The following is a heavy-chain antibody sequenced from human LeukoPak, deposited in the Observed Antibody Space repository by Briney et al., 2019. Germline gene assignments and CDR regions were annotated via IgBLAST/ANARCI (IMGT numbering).Heavy chain of an antibody. D-gene: IGHD1-26*01. Sequence: ASVKVSCMSSGGTFTSYAIPWVRQAPGQGLEGMGKIIPISGTTNYAQKFQGRVTFTADESTSTAYMELSSLRSEDTALYYCARKLRLGGNWFDPWGQGTLVTVSS. J-gene: IGHJ5*02. CDR2: IIPISGTT. V-gene: IGHV1-69*13. CDR1: GGTFTSYA. CDR3: ARKLRLGGNWFDP.